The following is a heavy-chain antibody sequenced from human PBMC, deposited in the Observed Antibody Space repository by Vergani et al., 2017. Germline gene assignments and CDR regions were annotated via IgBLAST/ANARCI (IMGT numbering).Heavy chain of an antibody. Sequence: VQLVESGGGVVQPGRSLRLSCAASGFTFSSYGMHWVRQAPGKGLEWVAVIWYDGSKKYYADSVKGRFTISRDNSKNTLYLQMSSLRAEDTAVYYCARAHRRQQLVQCGFDYWGQGTLVTVSS. D-gene: IGHD6-13*01. CDR1: GFTFSSYG. CDR2: IWYDGSKK. V-gene: IGHV3-33*01. CDR3: ARAHRRQQLVQCGFDY. J-gene: IGHJ4*02.